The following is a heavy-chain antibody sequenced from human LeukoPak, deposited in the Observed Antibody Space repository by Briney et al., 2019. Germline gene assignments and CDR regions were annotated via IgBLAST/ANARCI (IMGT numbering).Heavy chain of an antibody. V-gene: IGHV1-2*02. CDR1: GYTFTSYG. D-gene: IGHD2-15*01. CDR3: ASLAYSNAFDI. CDR2: INPNSGGT. Sequence: ASVKVSCKASGYTFTSYGISWVRQAPGQGLEWMGWINPNSGGTNYAQKFQGRVTMTRDTSISTAYMELSRLRSDDTAVYYCASLAYSNAFDIWGQGTMVTVSS. J-gene: IGHJ3*02.